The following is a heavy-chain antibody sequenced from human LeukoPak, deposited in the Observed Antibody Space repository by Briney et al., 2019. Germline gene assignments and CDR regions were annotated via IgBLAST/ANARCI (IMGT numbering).Heavy chain of an antibody. Sequence: GSLRLSCAASGFTFNNYGMHWVRQAPGKGLEWVAVISYDGRNIHYPDSVKGRFTISRDISTDALWLQMDSLRTEDTAVYYCAKGPLRGTAAAIDYWGQGTLVTVSS. CDR2: ISYDGRNI. V-gene: IGHV3-30*18. D-gene: IGHD2-2*01. CDR3: AKGPLRGTAAAIDY. CDR1: GFTFNNYG. J-gene: IGHJ4*02.